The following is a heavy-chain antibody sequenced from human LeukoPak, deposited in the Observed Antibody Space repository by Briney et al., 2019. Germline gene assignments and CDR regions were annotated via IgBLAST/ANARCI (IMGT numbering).Heavy chain of an antibody. CDR3: ARGAVADSSPLIDY. D-gene: IGHD6-19*01. J-gene: IGHJ4*02. CDR2: IWYDGSNK. Sequence: PGGSLRLSCAASGFTFSSYGMHWVRQAPGKGLEWVAVIWYDGSNKYYADSVKGRFTISRDNSKNTLYLQMNSLRAEDTAVYYCARGAVADSSPLIDYWGQGTLVTVSS. V-gene: IGHV3-33*01. CDR1: GFTFSSYG.